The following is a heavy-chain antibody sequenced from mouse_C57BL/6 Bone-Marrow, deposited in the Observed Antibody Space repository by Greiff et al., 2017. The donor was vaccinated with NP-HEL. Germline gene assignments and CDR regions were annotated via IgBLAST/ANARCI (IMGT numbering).Heavy chain of an antibody. CDR2: IHPNSGST. Sequence: VKLQQPGAELVKPGASVKLSCKASGYTFTSYWMHWVKQRPGQGLEWIGMIHPNSGSTNYNEKFKSKATLTVDKSSSTAYMQLSSLTSEDSAVYYCARRSSTVVATDGWYFDVWGTGTTVTVSS. CDR1: GYTFTSYW. D-gene: IGHD1-1*01. J-gene: IGHJ1*03. CDR3: ARRSSTVVATDGWYFDV. V-gene: IGHV1-64*01.